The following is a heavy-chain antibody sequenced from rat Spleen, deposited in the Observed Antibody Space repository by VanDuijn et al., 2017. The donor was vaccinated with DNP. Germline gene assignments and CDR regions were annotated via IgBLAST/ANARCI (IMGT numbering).Heavy chain of an antibody. J-gene: IGHJ2*01. CDR1: GFTFSDYY. D-gene: IGHD1-4*01. V-gene: IGHV5-22*01. CDR2: SNYDGGST. Sequence: EVHLVESGGGLVQPGRSLKLSCAASGFTFSDYYMAWVRQAPTKGLEWVAYSNYDGGSTYNGDSVKGRFTISRDNAKSTLYLQMNSLRSEDMATYYCARHVLPLRVWDYWGQGVMVTVSS. CDR3: ARHVLPLRVWDY.